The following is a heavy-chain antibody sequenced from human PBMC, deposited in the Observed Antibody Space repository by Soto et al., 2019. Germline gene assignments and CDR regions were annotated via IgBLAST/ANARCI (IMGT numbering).Heavy chain of an antibody. V-gene: IGHV4-61*01. J-gene: IGHJ4*02. CDR2: LCYSGNT. Sequence: GTLSLTCTVSGDSVSSGSKCWSWIRQPPGKALEWIAYLCYSGNTNYNPSLKSRVTISRDTSRNQFSLRMTSVTADDTAVYFCARSGGGSGWLGGQGTLVTVSS. CDR1: GDSVSSGSKC. CDR3: ARSGGGSGWL. D-gene: IGHD6-19*01.